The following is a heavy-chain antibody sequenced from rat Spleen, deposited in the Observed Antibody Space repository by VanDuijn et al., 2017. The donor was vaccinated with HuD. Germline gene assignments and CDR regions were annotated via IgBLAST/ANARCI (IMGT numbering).Heavy chain of an antibody. V-gene: IGHV5-58*01. Sequence: EVQLVESGGGLVEPGGSLKVSCTASGFTFSSYWMYWIRQAPGKGLEWVSSISNDGGTTYYPNSVKGRFTISRDNAENTVYLQMNSLRSEDTATYYCAVAGYGYWGQGVMVTVSS. J-gene: IGHJ2*01. D-gene: IGHD4-3*01. CDR2: ISNDGGTT. CDR1: GFTFSSYW. CDR3: AVAGYGY.